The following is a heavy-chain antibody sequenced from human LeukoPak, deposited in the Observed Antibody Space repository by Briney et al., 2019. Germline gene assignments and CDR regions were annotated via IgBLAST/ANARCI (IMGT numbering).Heavy chain of an antibody. J-gene: IGHJ4*02. CDR3: AMGGYSGYDNFDY. CDR2: IYYSGST. CDR1: GGSISSSSYY. V-gene: IGHV4-39*07. Sequence: PSETLSLTCTVSGGSISSSSYYWGWIRQPPGKGLEWIGSIYYSGSTYYNPSLKSRVTISVDTSKNQFFLKLSSVTAADTAVYYCAMGGYSGYDNFDYWGQGTLVTVSS. D-gene: IGHD5-12*01.